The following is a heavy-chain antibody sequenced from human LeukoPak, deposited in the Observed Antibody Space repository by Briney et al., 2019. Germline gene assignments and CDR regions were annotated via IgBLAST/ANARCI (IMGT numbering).Heavy chain of an antibody. V-gene: IGHV3-7*01. CDR2: VNREGSDK. D-gene: IGHD3-16*01. CDR1: GFAFSSHW. CDR3: ARDGVPGGRDV. J-gene: IGHJ6*02. Sequence: PGGSLRLSCAASGFAFSSHWMNWVRQAPGEGLGWVSNVNREGSDKNYVDSVKGRFTISRDNAKNSLYLQMNSLRVEDTAVYYCARDGVPGGRDVWGQGTTVTVS.